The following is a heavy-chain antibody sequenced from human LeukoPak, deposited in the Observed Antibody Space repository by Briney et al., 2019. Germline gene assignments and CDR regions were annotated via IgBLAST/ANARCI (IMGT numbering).Heavy chain of an antibody. J-gene: IGHJ3*01. D-gene: IGHD3-22*01. CDR2: IDSGSASI. CDR3: ARDRAHYDNSANAFDV. V-gene: IGHV3-48*03. CDR1: GFTFSSYE. Sequence: GGSLRLSCAASGFTFSSYEMNWVRQAPGKGLEWVSYIDSGSASIYYADSVKGRFTISRDNAKQSLYLQMNGLRAEDTAVYYCARDRAHYDNSANAFDVWGQGTMVTVSS.